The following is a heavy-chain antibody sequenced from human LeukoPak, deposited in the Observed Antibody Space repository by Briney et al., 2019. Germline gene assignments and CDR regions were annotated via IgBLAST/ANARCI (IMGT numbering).Heavy chain of an antibody. CDR3: ARVLGYDSSGYYRGYFDY. CDR1: GFTVSSNY. CDR2: IYSAGTT. V-gene: IGHV3-53*04. D-gene: IGHD3-22*01. Sequence: GGSLRLSCAASGFTVSSNYMSWVRQAPGKGLEWVSVIYSAGTTYYADSVKGRFTISRQNPENTLFLQMNSLRPEGTAVYYCARVLGYDSSGYYRGYFDYWGQGTLVTVSS. J-gene: IGHJ4*02.